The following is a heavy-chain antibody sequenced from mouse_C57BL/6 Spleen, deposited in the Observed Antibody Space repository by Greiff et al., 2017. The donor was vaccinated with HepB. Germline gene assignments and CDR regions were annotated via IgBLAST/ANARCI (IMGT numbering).Heavy chain of an antibody. CDR3: ARGGSTMVTTGFAD. Sequence: DVQLVESGGGLVKPGGSLKLSCAASGFTFSSYAMSWVRQTPEKRLEWVATISDGGSYTYYPDNVKGRFTISRDNAKNNLYLQMSHLTSEDTAMYYCARGGSTMVTTGFADWGQGTLVTVSA. D-gene: IGHD2-1*01. CDR1: GFTFSSYA. CDR2: ISDGGSYT. J-gene: IGHJ3*01. V-gene: IGHV5-4*01.